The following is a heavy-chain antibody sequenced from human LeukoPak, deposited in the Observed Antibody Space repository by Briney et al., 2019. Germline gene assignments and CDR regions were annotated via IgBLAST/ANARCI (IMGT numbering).Heavy chain of an antibody. V-gene: IGHV3-23*01. CDR3: AKELLFIEYSSSFDY. CDR2: ISGSGGST. CDR1: GFTFSSYA. Sequence: GGSLRLSCAASGFTFSSYATSWVRQAPGKGLEWVSAISGSGGSTYYADSVKGRFTISRDNSKNTLYLQMNSLRAEDTAVYYCAKELLFIEYSSSFDYWGQGTLVTVSS. J-gene: IGHJ4*02. D-gene: IGHD6-6*01.